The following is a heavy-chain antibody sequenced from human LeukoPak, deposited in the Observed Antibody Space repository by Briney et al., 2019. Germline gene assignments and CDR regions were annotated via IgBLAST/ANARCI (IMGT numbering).Heavy chain of an antibody. J-gene: IGHJ4*02. CDR1: GFTFSSYS. CDR3: AKGGGSYYYYFDY. Sequence: GGSLRLSCAASGFTFSSYSMNWVRQAPGKGLEGVSSISSSSSYIYYADSVKGRFTISRDNAKNSLYLQMNSLRAEDTAVYHCAKGGGSYYYYFDYWGQGTLVTVSA. V-gene: IGHV3-21*04. D-gene: IGHD1-26*01. CDR2: ISSSSSYI.